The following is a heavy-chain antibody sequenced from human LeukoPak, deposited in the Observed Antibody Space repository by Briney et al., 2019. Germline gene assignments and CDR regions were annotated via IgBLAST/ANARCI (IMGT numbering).Heavy chain of an antibody. J-gene: IGHJ4*02. Sequence: PGGSLRLSCAASGFTFSSYWMHWVRQAPGKGLVWVSRINSDGSITTYADFVKGRVTISRDNAKNTLYLQMNSLRVEDTAVYYCARDPSAVAGYFDYWGQGTLVTVSS. V-gene: IGHV3-74*01. CDR1: GFTFSSYW. CDR3: ARDPSAVAGYFDY. D-gene: IGHD6-19*01. CDR2: INSDGSIT.